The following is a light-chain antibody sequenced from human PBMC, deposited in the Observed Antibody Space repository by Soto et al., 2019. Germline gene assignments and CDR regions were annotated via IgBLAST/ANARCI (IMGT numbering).Light chain of an antibody. J-gene: IGKJ1*01. CDR1: QTISSW. Sequence: DIPMTQSPSTLSGSVGDRVTITCRASQTISSWLAWCQQKPGKAPKLLIYKASTLKSGVPSRFSGSGSGTEFTLTISSLQPDDVATYYCQHYNSYSEAFGQGTQVEI. CDR2: KAS. CDR3: QHYNSYSEA. V-gene: IGKV1-5*03.